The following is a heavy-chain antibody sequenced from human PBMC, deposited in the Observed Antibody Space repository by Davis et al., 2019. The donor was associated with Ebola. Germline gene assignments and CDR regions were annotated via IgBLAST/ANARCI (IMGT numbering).Heavy chain of an antibody. CDR3: TTGAGQLVRWYYFDY. CDR1: GFTFSNAW. CDR2: IKSKTDGGTT. D-gene: IGHD6-6*01. Sequence: GESLKISCAASGFTFSNAWMSWVRQAPGKGLEWVGRIKSKTDGGTTDCAAPVKGRFTISRDDSKNTLYLQMNSLKTEDTAVYYCTTGAGQLVRWYYFDYWGQGTLVTVSS. J-gene: IGHJ4*02. V-gene: IGHV3-15*01.